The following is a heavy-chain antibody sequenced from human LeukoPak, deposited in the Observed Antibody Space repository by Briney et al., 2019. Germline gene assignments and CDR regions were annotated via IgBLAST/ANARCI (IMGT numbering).Heavy chain of an antibody. V-gene: IGHV5-51*01. CDR3: AMTYSASWYGGY. CDR1: GYSFSDYW. J-gene: IGHJ4*02. CDR2: IFPDDSDA. Sequence: GESLKISCKGSGYSFSDYWIGGVRQMPGKGLEWMGMIFPDDSDARYSPSFQGQVTISADKSITTAYLRWSSLTASDTAMYYCAMTYSASWYGGYWGQGTLVTVSS. D-gene: IGHD6-13*01.